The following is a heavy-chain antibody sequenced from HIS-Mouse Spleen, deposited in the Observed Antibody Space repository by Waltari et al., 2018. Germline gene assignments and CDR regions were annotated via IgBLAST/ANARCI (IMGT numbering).Heavy chain of an antibody. CDR1: GVTVRTNY. V-gene: IGHV3-66*01. J-gene: IGHJ4*02. CDR2: IYSGAST. CDR3: ARELNY. Sequence: EVQLVESGGGLVQPGGSLRRSCGAAGVTVRTNYMGSVRQAQGKGLEWVSVIYSGASTYYADSVKGRFTISRDNSKNTLYLQMNSLRAEDTAVYYCARELNYWGQGTLVTVSS.